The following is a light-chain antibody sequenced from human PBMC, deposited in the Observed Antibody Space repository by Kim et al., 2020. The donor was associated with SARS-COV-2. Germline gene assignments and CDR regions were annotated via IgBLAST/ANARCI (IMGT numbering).Light chain of an antibody. V-gene: IGLV3-1*01. CDR1: KLGDKY. J-gene: IGLJ3*02. Sequence: SYELTQPPSVSVSPGQTASITCSGDKLGDKYTSWYQQKPGQSPVLLIYLNNKRPSGIPERISGSNSGNTATLTISGTQAMDEADYYCQAWDSGTGVFGGGTQLTVL. CDR3: QAWDSGTGV. CDR2: LNN.